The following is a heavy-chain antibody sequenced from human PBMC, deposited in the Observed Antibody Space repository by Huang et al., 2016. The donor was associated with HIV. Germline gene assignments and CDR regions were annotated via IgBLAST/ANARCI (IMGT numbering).Heavy chain of an antibody. Sequence: DVQLVESGGGLVKPGGSLRLSCAASGFSFDSFAMPWVRQAPGEGREGVSSITASSSFKDDAVSLTGRFTVARDNAKNSLYLQMNSLRPEDTAVYYCVRENYGSGSTLHWFDPWGQGTLVTVSS. CDR3: VRENYGSGSTLHWFDP. CDR2: ITASSSFK. CDR1: GFSFDSFA. V-gene: IGHV3-21*01. D-gene: IGHD3-10*01. J-gene: IGHJ5*02.